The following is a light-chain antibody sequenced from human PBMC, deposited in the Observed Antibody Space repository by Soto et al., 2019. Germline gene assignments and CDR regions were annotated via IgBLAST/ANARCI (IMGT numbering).Light chain of an antibody. CDR2: GAS. CDR1: QSVSNNY. J-gene: IGKJ1*01. CDR3: QQDDIYTRT. V-gene: IGKV3-20*01. Sequence: FTDCPARLSLSPGEKVTLSCRASQSVSNNYLAWYQQKPGQAPRLLIYGASSRATGIPDRFSGSGSGTDFSLTISRLEPEDFAVYYCQQDDIYTRTFGQGTKVEIK.